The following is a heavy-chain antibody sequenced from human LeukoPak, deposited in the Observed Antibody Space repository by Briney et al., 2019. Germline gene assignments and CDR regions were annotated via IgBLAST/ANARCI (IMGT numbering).Heavy chain of an antibody. J-gene: IGHJ4*02. CDR1: GASISNYY. V-gene: IGHV4-4*09. D-gene: IGHD2-15*01. Sequence: PSETLSLTCTVSGASISNYYWTWIRQPPGKGPEWTGYIHNSEGTKYNPSLKSRVAISADRSKNQFSLRLTSVTAADTALYYCARHHRDCSGGSCYVIDSWGQGTLVTVSS. CDR2: IHNSEGT. CDR3: ARHHRDCSGGSCYVIDS.